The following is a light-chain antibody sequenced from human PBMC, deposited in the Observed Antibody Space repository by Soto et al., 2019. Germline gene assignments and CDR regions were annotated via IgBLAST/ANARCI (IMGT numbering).Light chain of an antibody. CDR2: GAS. J-gene: IGKJ5*01. CDR3: QQANSFLPIT. Sequence: DIQMTQSPSSVSASVGDRVTITCRASQDINTWLAWYQQKPGKAPKLLIYGASSLQSGVPSRFSGSGSGTDFTLTISSLQPEDFATYYCQQANSFLPITFGQGTRLEIK. V-gene: IGKV1D-12*01. CDR1: QDINTW.